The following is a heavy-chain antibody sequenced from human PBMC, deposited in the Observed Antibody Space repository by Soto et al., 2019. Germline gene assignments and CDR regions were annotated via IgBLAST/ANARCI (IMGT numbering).Heavy chain of an antibody. CDR2: IYYLGST. V-gene: IGHV4-59*01. CDR1: GGSMCEYF. Sequence: SETLSLTCSVSGGSMCEYFWSWIRQSPGKGLEWIGYIYYLGSTDYNPSLKSRVTISVDTSKRQFSLRLTSVTAADTAVYYCASDGYDGSGSPYPAYWGPGTQVTVSS. D-gene: IGHD3-10*01. CDR3: ASDGYDGSGSPYPAY. J-gene: IGHJ4*02.